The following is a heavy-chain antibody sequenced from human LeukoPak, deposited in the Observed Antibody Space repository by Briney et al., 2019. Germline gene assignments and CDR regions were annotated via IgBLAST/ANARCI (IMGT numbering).Heavy chain of an antibody. J-gene: IGHJ4*02. CDR1: GFTFSNYA. CDR2: ITSSGEST. Sequence: PGGSLRLSCAASGFTFSNYAMSWVRQAPGKGLEWVAAITSSGESTNYADSVKGRFTISRDNSKNTLYLQMKSLRAEDTAVYYCASRSGYSYGHFDYWGQGTLVTVSS. D-gene: IGHD5-18*01. V-gene: IGHV3-23*01. CDR3: ASRSGYSYGHFDY.